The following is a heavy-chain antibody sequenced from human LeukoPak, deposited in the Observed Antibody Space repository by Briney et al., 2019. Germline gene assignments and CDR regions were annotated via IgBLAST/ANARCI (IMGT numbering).Heavy chain of an antibody. CDR1: GFTVSSNY. Sequence: GGSLRLSCAASGFTVSSNYMSWVRQAPGKGLEWVSVIYSGGSTYYADSVKGRFTISRDNSKNTLYLQMNSLRAEDTAVYYCARDPQGSGSYGMDVWGQGTTVTVSS. J-gene: IGHJ6*02. CDR3: ARDPQGSGSYGMDV. V-gene: IGHV3-53*01. D-gene: IGHD3-10*01. CDR2: IYSGGST.